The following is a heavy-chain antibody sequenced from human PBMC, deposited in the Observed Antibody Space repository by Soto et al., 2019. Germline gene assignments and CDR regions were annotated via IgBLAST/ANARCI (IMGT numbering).Heavy chain of an antibody. V-gene: IGHV6-1*01. CDR1: GDSVSNNSTA. CDR2: TYYRSKWYN. Sequence: PSQTLSLTCAISGDSVSNNSTAWNWIRQSPSRGLEWLGRTYYRSKWYNDFALSVRSRITINPDTSKNQFSLQLNSVTPEDTALYYCARDVGVAVAGLFPITDAFDIWGQGTMVTVSS. CDR3: ARDVGVAVAGLFPITDAFDI. D-gene: IGHD6-19*01. J-gene: IGHJ3*02.